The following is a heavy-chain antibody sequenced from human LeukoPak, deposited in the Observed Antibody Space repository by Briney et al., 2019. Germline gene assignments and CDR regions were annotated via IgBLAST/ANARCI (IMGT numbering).Heavy chain of an antibody. CDR2: ISPNSGDT. J-gene: IGHJ3*02. V-gene: IGHV1-2*02. Sequence: ASVKVSCKASGYTFTRHYMNWVRQAPGQGLEWIGWISPNSGDTNYAQNFQGRVTMTRDTSISTSYMELSRLRSDDTAVYYCARADYDILTGYSVGAFDIWGQGTMVTVSS. CDR1: GYTFTRHY. CDR3: ARADYDILTGYSVGAFDI. D-gene: IGHD3-9*01.